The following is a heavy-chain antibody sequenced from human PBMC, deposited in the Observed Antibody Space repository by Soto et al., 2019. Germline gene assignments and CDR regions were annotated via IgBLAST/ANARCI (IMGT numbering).Heavy chain of an antibody. J-gene: IGHJ3*02. V-gene: IGHV3-48*01. CDR1: GFSFRSYA. Sequence: EEQLVESGGGLVQPGGSLRVSCAASGFSFRSYAMNWVRQAPGKGLEWVSYISVGSGSIFYADSVKGRFTISRDDAKNSLYLQMNTLRGEGTAVYYCVRDDRWAFDIWGQGTMVTVSS. D-gene: IGHD3-22*01. CDR2: ISVGSGSI. CDR3: VRDDRWAFDI.